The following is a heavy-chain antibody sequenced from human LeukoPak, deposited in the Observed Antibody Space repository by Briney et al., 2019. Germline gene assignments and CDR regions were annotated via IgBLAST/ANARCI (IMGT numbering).Heavy chain of an antibody. J-gene: IGHJ4*02. D-gene: IGHD3-16*01. CDR1: GFTFSSYA. V-gene: IGHV3-23*01. CDR3: AKARTYDYVWGPYATFDY. CDR2: ISGSGGST. Sequence: PGGSLRLSCAASGFTFSSYAMSWVRQAPGKGLEWVSAISGSGGSTYYADSVKGRFTISRDNSKNTLYLQMNSLRAEDTAVYYCAKARTYDYVWGPYATFDYWGQGTLVTVSS.